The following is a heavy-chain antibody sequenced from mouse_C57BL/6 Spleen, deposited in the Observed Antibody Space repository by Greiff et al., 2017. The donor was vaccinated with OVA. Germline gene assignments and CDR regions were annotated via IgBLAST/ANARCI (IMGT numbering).Heavy chain of an antibody. J-gene: IGHJ4*01. CDR1: GFTFSDYG. V-gene: IGHV5-17*01. D-gene: IGHD2-1*01. CDR3: ARTGLYFYAMDY. CDR2: ISSGSSTI. Sequence: EVKLVESGGGLVKPGGSLKLSCAASGFTFSDYGMHWVRQAPEKGLEWVAYISSGSSTIYYADTVKGRFTISRDNAKNTLFLQMTSLRSEDTAMYYCARTGLYFYAMDYWGQGTSVTASS.